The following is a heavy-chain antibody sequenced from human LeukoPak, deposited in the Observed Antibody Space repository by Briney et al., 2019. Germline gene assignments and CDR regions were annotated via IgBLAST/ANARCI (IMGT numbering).Heavy chain of an antibody. V-gene: IGHV3-23*01. D-gene: IGHD1-1*01. CDR2: IGGSGGST. CDR1: GFTFSSYA. Sequence: PGGSLRLSCAASGFTFSSYAMSWVRQAPGKGLEWVSAIGGSGGSTYYADSVKGRFTISRDNSKNTLYLQMNSLRAEDTAVYYCAKVSWYNWNDGYFDYWGQGTLVTVSS. CDR3: AKVSWYNWNDGYFDY. J-gene: IGHJ4*02.